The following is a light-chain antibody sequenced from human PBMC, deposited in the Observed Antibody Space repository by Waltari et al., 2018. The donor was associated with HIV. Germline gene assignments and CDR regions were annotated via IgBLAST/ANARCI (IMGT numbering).Light chain of an antibody. CDR1: DKNVVHEG. V-gene: IGLV10-54*01. J-gene: IGLJ3*02. CDR2: RGG. CDR3: SAWDSSLSEWV. Sequence: AGLTQPSSVSKGLGQNVTLTCTGNDKNVVHEGAGWLLRHEGHPPEVLSYRGGARPAGISQKYSASRSGNTASLTITGLRVDDEAVYYCSAWDSSLSEWVFGGGTKLTVL.